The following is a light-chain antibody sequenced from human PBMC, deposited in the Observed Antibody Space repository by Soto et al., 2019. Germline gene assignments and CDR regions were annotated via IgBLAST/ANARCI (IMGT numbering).Light chain of an antibody. CDR3: QQYDQWPPIT. V-gene: IGKV3-15*01. CDR1: QSVNIN. Sequence: EIVMTQSPATLSVSPGERATLSCRGSQSVNINLAWYQQKPGQAPRLLIYGASMRATGVPARFSGSGSGTDFTLTISRLQSEDVAVYYCQQYDQWPPITFGQGTRLEIK. CDR2: GAS. J-gene: IGKJ5*01.